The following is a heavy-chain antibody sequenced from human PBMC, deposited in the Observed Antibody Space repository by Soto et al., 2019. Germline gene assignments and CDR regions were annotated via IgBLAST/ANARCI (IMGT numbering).Heavy chain of an antibody. CDR3: ARARTYSYDISWYSPNFDY. CDR1: GYTFTSYG. D-gene: IGHD3-22*01. J-gene: IGHJ4*01. CDR2: ISAYNGNT. V-gene: IGHV1-18*01. Sequence: ASVNVSFKASGYTFTSYGISWVRQAPGQGLEWMGWISAYNGNTNYAQKLQSRVTMTTDTSTSTAYMELRSLRSDDTAVYYCARARTYSYDISWYSPNFDYWGHGTLVTVSS.